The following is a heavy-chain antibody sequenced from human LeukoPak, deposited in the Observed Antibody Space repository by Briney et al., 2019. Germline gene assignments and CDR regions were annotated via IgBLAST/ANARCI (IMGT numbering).Heavy chain of an antibody. J-gene: IGHJ6*02. V-gene: IGHV3-33*08. CDR3: ARAYSSSWYDSLYYYYYGMDV. CDR1: GFTFSNNA. Sequence: PGGSLRLSCAASGFTFSNNAMHWVRQAPGKGLEWVAVIWYDGGNKYYADSVKGRFTISRDNSKNTLYLQMNSLRAEDTAVYYCARAYSSSWYDSLYYYYYGMDVWGQGTTVTVSS. D-gene: IGHD6-13*01. CDR2: IWYDGGNK.